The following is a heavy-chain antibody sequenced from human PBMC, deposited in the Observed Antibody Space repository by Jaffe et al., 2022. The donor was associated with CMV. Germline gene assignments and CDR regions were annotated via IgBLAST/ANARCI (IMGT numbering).Heavy chain of an antibody. CDR1: GGSISSYY. CDR3: ARYLVGATWAVNYYYYMDV. J-gene: IGHJ6*03. CDR2: IYYSGST. V-gene: IGHV4-59*01. D-gene: IGHD1-26*01. Sequence: QVQLQESGPGLVKPSETLSLTCTVSGGSISSYYWSWIRQPPGKGLEWIGYIYYSGSTNYNPSLKSRVTISVDTSKNQFSLKLSSVTAADTAVYYCARYLVGATWAVNYYYYMDVWGKGTTVTVSS.